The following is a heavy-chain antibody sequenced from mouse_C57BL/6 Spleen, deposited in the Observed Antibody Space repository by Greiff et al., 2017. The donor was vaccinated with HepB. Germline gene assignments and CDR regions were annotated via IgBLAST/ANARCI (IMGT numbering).Heavy chain of an antibody. J-gene: IGHJ4*01. CDR3: ARWNKDYGSSYAMDY. CDR2: INPGSGGT. D-gene: IGHD1-1*01. V-gene: IGHV1-54*01. CDR1: GYAFTNYL. Sequence: QVQLQQSGAELVRSGTSVKVSCKASGYAFTNYLIEWVKQRPGQGLEWIGVINPGSGGTNYNEKFKGKATLTADKSSSTAYMQLSSLTSEDSAVYFCARWNKDYGSSYAMDYWGQGTSVTVSS.